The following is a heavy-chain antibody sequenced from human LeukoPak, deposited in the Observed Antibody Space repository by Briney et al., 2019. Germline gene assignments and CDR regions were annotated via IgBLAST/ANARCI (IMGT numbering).Heavy chain of an antibody. V-gene: IGHV3-48*03. J-gene: IGHJ4*02. CDR2: ISSSGSTI. D-gene: IGHD6-19*01. CDR1: GFTFSSYE. Sequence: PGGSLRLSCAASGFTFSSYEMNWVRQAPGKGLEWVSYISSSGSTIYYADSVKGRFTISRDNAKNSLYLQMNSLRAEDTAVYYCARDVSGWYPYHFDYWGQGTLVTVSS. CDR3: ARDVSGWYPYHFDY.